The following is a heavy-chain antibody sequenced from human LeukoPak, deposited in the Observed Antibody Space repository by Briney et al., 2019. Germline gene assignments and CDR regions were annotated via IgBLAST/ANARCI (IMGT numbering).Heavy chain of an antibody. J-gene: IGHJ4*02. D-gene: IGHD1-26*01. CDR1: GGSISSSSCY. CDR2: IYYSGST. CDR3: ARPYSGSYHYFDY. Sequence: SETLSLTCTVSGGSISSSSCYWGWLRQPPGTGLEWIGSIYYSGSTYDNPSLKSRVTISEDTSKNQFSLKLSSVPAADTAVYYCARPYSGSYHYFDYWGQGTLVTVSS. V-gene: IGHV4-39*01.